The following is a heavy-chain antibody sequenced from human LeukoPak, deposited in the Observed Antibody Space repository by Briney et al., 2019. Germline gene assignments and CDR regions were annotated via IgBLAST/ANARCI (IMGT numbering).Heavy chain of an antibody. D-gene: IGHD2-15*01. Sequence: GGSLRLSCAASGFTFSSYAMSWVRQAPGKGLEWVSAISGSGGSTYYADSVKGRFTISRDNSKNTLYLQVHSLRAEVTAVYYCAKDPAIVVVVAAHFDYWGQGTLVTVSS. CDR2: ISGSGGST. V-gene: IGHV3-23*01. CDR3: AKDPAIVVVVAAHFDY. CDR1: GFTFSSYA. J-gene: IGHJ4*02.